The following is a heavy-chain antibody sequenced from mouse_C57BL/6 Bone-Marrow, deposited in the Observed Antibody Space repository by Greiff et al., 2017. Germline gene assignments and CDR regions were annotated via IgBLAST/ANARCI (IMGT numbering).Heavy chain of an antibody. D-gene: IGHD2-3*01. J-gene: IGHJ2*01. CDR1: GYTFTDYY. CDR2: INPNNGGT. Sequence: EVQLQQSGPELVKPGASVKISCKASGYTFTDYYMNWVKQSHGKSLEWIGDINPNNGGTSYNQKFKGKATLTVDKSSSTAYMELRSLTSEDSAVYYCARSYDGYLYYFDYWGQGTTLTVSS. V-gene: IGHV1-26*01. CDR3: ARSYDGYLYYFDY.